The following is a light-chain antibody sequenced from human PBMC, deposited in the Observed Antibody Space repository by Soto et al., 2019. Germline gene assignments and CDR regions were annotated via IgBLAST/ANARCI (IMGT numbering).Light chain of an antibody. Sequence: DIQMTQPPSSLSASLGDRVTIPCRASQNIDNYLNWYQHKPGKAPKLLIYATSTLQSGVPSRFSGSGSGTEFTLTISSLQPEDFATYFCQESYTGPAVSFGGGTKVDIK. CDR3: QESYTGPAVS. V-gene: IGKV1-39*01. CDR2: ATS. J-gene: IGKJ4*01. CDR1: QNIDNY.